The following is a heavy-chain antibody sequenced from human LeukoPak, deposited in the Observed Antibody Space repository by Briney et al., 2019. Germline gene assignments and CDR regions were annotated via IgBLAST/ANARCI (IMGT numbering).Heavy chain of an antibody. CDR1: GGSISSSNW. CDR2: IYHSGST. Sequence: PSETLSLTCAVSGGSISSSNWWSWVRQPPGKGLEWTGEIYHSGSTNYNPSLKSRVTISVDKSKNQFSLKLSSVTAADTAVYYCARTPNDHGSGGYGDYWGQGTLVTVSS. CDR3: ARTPNDHGSGGYGDY. J-gene: IGHJ4*02. D-gene: IGHD3-10*01. V-gene: IGHV4-4*02.